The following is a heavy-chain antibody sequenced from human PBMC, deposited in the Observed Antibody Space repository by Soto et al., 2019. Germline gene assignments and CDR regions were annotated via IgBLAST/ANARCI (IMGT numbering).Heavy chain of an antibody. CDR3: ARDRLFSSWLGRWFDP. J-gene: IGHJ5*02. CDR2: ISYDGSIK. CDR1: GFTFSSYA. V-gene: IGHV3-30-3*01. D-gene: IGHD6-13*01. Sequence: QVQLVESGGGVVQPGRSLRLSCVASGFTFSSYALNWVRQAPGKGLEWVAVISYDGSIKYYADSVKGRFTISRDNSKNTLYLQMNSLRAEDTAVYYCARDRLFSSWLGRWFDPWGQGTLVTVSS.